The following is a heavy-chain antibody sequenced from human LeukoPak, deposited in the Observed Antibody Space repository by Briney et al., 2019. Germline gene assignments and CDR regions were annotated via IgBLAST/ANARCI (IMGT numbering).Heavy chain of an antibody. D-gene: IGHD3-22*01. CDR3: ARGPTYYYDNSGYPNAFDV. Sequence: SQTLSLTCTVSGGSISSGSYYWSWIPQPAGKGLVWIGRIYNSGSTNYNSSLKSRVTISVDTSKNQFSLKLSSVTAADTAVYYCARGPTYYYDNSGYPNAFDVWGQGTMVTVSS. V-gene: IGHV4-61*02. CDR1: GGSISSGSYY. CDR2: IYNSGST. J-gene: IGHJ3*01.